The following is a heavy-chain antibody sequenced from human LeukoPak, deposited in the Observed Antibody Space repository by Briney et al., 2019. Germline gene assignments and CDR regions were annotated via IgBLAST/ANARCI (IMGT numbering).Heavy chain of an antibody. V-gene: IGHV3-23*01. CDR1: GFTFSSYA. Sequence: GGSLRLSCAASGFTFSSYAMSWVRQAPGKGLEWVSVISGSGGSTYYADSVEGRFTISRDNSKNTLYLQMNSLRAEDTAVYYCAKHYYAYYYYAMDVWGQGTTVTVSS. D-gene: IGHD3-10*01. CDR3: AKHYYAYYYYAMDV. CDR2: ISGSGGST. J-gene: IGHJ6*02.